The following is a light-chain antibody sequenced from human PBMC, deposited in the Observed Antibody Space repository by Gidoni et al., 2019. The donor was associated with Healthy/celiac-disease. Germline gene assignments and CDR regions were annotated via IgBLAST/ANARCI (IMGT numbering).Light chain of an antibody. CDR3: QQSYSNPWT. CDR1: QSIISY. Sequence: DIQMTQSPSSLSASVGGRVTITCRASQSIISYLNWYQQKPGKAPKLLIYAASSLQSGVPSRFSGSGSGTDFTLTISSLQPEDFATYYCQQSYSNPWTFGQGTKVEIK. V-gene: IGKV1-39*01. J-gene: IGKJ1*01. CDR2: AAS.